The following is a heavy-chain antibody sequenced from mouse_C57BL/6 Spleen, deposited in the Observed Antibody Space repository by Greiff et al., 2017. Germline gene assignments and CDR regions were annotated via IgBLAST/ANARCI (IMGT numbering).Heavy chain of an antibody. CDR2: ISYDGSN. Sequence: ESGPGLVEPSQSLSLTCSVTGYSITSGYYWNWIRQFPGNKLEWMGYISYDGSNNYNPSLKNRISITRDTSKNQFFLKLNSVTTEDTATYYCARDLGTAWFAYWGQGTLVTVSA. J-gene: IGHJ3*01. CDR3: ARDLGTAWFAY. V-gene: IGHV3-6*01. D-gene: IGHD4-1*01. CDR1: GYSITSGYY.